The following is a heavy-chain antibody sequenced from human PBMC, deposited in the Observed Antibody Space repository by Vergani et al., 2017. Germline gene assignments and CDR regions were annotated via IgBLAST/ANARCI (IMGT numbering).Heavy chain of an antibody. CDR3: AKRFRGWGIGY. V-gene: IGHV3-30*02. D-gene: IGHD3-16*01. J-gene: IGHJ4*02. Sequence: QVQLVESGGGVVQRGGSLRLSCATSGFTLSNYDMQWIRQGPGKGLEFVAFIQFDGSNQYYADSVKGRFTLSRDFSKNTLYLQMNSLRTDDTATYYCAKRFRGWGIGYWDKGTQVIVSS. CDR1: GFTLSNYD. CDR2: IQFDGSNQ.